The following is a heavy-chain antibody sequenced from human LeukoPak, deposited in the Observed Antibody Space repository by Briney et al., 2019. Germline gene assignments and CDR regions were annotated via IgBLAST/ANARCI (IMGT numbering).Heavy chain of an antibody. CDR1: GYTFTSHD. CDR2: MNPNSGNT. J-gene: IGHJ4*02. Sequence: ASVKVSCKASGYTFTSHDINWVRQATGQGLEWMGWMNPNSGNTGYAQKFQGRVTMTRNTSISTAYMELSSLRSEDTAVYYCARGRRGRRGYSYGEKTFDYWGQGTLVTVSS. D-gene: IGHD5-18*01. CDR3: ARGRRGRRGYSYGEKTFDY. V-gene: IGHV1-8*01.